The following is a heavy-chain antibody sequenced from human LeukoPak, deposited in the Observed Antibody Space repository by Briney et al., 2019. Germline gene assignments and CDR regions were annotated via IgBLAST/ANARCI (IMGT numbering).Heavy chain of an antibody. CDR2: IYYSGNS. CDR1: GVSVINYY. Sequence: SETLSLTCTVSGVSVINYYWSWIRQPPGKGLEWIGYIYYSGNSDYNPSLKSRVTISVATSKNQFSLKLTSVTPADTAVYFCARFDSPISAFDIWGQGIVVTVSS. J-gene: IGHJ3*02. D-gene: IGHD3-22*01. V-gene: IGHV4-59*02. CDR3: ARFDSPISAFDI.